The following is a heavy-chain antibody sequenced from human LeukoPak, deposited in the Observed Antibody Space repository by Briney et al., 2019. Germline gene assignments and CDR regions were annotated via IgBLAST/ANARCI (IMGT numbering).Heavy chain of an antibody. J-gene: IGHJ3*02. Sequence: QPGGSLRLSCAASRFTFSSYGMHWVRQAPGKGLEWVAVISYDGSNKYYADSVKGRFTISRDNSKNTLYLQMNSLRAEDTAVYYCAKDLSSLYGDGFDIWGQGTMVTVSS. CDR3: AKDLSSLYGDGFDI. CDR2: ISYDGSNK. V-gene: IGHV3-30*18. D-gene: IGHD4-17*01. CDR1: RFTFSSYG.